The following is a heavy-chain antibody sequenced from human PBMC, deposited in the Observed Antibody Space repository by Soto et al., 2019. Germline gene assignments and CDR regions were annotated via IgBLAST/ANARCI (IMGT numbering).Heavy chain of an antibody. J-gene: IGHJ6*02. V-gene: IGHV3-30-3*01. Sequence: GGSLRLSCAASGFTFSSYAMHWVRQAPGKGLERVAVISYDGSNKYYADYVKGRFTISRDNSKNTLYLQMNSLRAEDTTVYYCASRTTVTLYYYYYGMDVWGQGTTVTVSS. CDR1: GFTFSSYA. D-gene: IGHD4-17*01. CDR3: ASRTTVTLYYYYYGMDV. CDR2: ISYDGSNK.